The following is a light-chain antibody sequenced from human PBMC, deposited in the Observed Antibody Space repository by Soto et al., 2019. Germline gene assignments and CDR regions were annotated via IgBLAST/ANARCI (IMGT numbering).Light chain of an antibody. CDR3: QQLNTYPLT. CDR1: QGISSN. CDR2: AAS. Sequence: DVQLTQSPSFLSASVGDRVTITCWASQGISSNLVWYQQKPGKAPKLLIYAASSFQSGVPSRFSGSGSGTEFTLTISSLQPEDFATYYCQQLNTYPLTFGGGTKVEIK. J-gene: IGKJ4*01. V-gene: IGKV1-9*01.